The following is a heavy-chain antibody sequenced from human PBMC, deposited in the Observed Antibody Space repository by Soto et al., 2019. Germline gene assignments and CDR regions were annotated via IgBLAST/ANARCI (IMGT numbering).Heavy chain of an antibody. CDR3: AKDLASNWNYGVRGYYYYGMDV. V-gene: IGHV3-30*18. CDR1: GFTFSSSG. CDR2: ISYDGSNK. D-gene: IGHD1-7*01. J-gene: IGHJ6*02. Sequence: QVQLVASGGGVVQPGRSLRLSCAASGFTFSSSGMHWVRQAPGKGLEWVAVISYDGSNKYYADSVKGRFTISRDNSKNTLYLQMNSLRAEDTAVYYCAKDLASNWNYGVRGYYYYGMDVWGQGTTVTVSS.